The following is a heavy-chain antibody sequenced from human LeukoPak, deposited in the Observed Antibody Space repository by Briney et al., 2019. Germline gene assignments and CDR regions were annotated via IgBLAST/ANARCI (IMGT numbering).Heavy chain of an antibody. CDR3: AKDPSN. CDR2: ISYDGSNK. Sequence: GRSLRLSCAASGLTFSSYGMHCVRQAPGKGLEWVAVISYDGSNKYYADSVKGRFTISRDNSKNTLYLQMNSLRAEDTAVYYCAKDPSNWGQGTLVTVSS. J-gene: IGHJ4*02. CDR1: GLTFSSYG. V-gene: IGHV3-30*18.